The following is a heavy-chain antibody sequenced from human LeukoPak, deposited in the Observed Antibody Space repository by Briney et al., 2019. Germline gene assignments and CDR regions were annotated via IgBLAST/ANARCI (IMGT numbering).Heavy chain of an antibody. CDR3: AGPIAVAGTGFDY. Sequence: SGTLSLTCAVSGGSINSSNWWSWVRQPPGKGLEWIGEIYHSGSTNYNPSLKSRVTISVDKSKNQFSLKLSSVTAADTAVYYCAGPIAVAGTGFDYWGQGTLVTVSS. CDR2: IYHSGST. D-gene: IGHD6-19*01. J-gene: IGHJ4*02. CDR1: GGSINSSNW. V-gene: IGHV4-4*02.